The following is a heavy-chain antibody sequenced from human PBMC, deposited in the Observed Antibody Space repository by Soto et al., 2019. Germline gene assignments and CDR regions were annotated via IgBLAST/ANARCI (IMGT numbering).Heavy chain of an antibody. J-gene: IGHJ4*02. CDR3: AKDGPGVRGVTSFDY. CDR1: GFTFSSYA. V-gene: IGHV3-23*01. CDR2: ISGSGGST. Sequence: EVQLLESGGGLVQPGGYLILSCAASGFTFSSYAMSWVRQAPGKGLEWVSAISGSGGSTYYADYVKGRFTISRDNSKNTLYLQMNSLRAEDTAVYYCAKDGPGVRGVTSFDYWGQGTLVTVSS. D-gene: IGHD3-10*01.